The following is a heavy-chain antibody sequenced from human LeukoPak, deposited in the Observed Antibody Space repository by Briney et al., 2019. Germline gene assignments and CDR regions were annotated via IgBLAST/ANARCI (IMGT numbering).Heavy chain of an antibody. Sequence: PSETLSLTCAVYGGSFSGYYWSWIRQPPGKGLEWIGEIYHSGSTNYNPSLKSRVTISVDKSKNQFSLKLSSVTAADTAVYYCARVNWAFDYWGQGTLVTVSS. J-gene: IGHJ4*02. D-gene: IGHD7-27*01. V-gene: IGHV4-34*01. CDR1: GGSFSGYY. CDR3: ARVNWAFDY. CDR2: IYHSGST.